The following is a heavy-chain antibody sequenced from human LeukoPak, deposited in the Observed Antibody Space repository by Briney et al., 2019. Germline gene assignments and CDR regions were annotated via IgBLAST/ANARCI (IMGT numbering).Heavy chain of an antibody. V-gene: IGHV3-48*01. CDR3: AICFNWNDPTFDY. D-gene: IGHD1-1*01. J-gene: IGHJ4*02. CDR2: ISSSSSTI. Sequence: GGSLRLSCAASGFTFSSYSMNWVRQAPGKGLEWVSYISSSSSTIYYADSVKGRFTISRDNAKNSLYLQMNSLRAEDTAVYYCAICFNWNDPTFDYWGQGTLVTVSS. CDR1: GFTFSSYS.